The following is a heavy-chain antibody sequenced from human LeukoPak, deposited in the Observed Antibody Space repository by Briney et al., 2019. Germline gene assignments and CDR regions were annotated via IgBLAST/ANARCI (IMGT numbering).Heavy chain of an antibody. J-gene: IGHJ3*02. CDR3: ARRWSVGATSGAFDI. V-gene: IGHV1-69*13. CDR2: IIPIFGTA. CDR1: GGTFSSYA. D-gene: IGHD1-26*01. Sequence: ASVKVSCKASGGTFSSYAISWVRQAPGQGLEWMGGIIPIFGTANYAQKFQGRVTITADESTSTAYMELSSLRSEDTAVYYCARRWSVGATSGAFDIWGQGTMVTVSS.